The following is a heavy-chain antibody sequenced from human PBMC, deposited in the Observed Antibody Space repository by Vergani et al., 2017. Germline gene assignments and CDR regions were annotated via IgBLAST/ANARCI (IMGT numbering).Heavy chain of an antibody. CDR1: GYSITNYW. J-gene: IGHJ5*02. CDR3: AKTHDFSSLYSSYNWFDP. V-gene: IGHV5-51*03. CDR2: IYAGDSDV. D-gene: IGHD3-3*01. Sequence: EVQLVQSGAEVKKPGESLKISCQGSGYSITNYWIAWVRQRPGKGLEWMGIIYAGDSDVRYSPSFQGQVTMSLDKSLSTAYLQWSSLKASDTATYYCAKTHDFSSLYSSYNWFDPWGQGTQVTVSS.